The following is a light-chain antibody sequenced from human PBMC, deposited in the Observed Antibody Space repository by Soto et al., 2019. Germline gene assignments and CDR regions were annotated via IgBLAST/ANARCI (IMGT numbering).Light chain of an antibody. CDR1: SSNIGAGYD. J-gene: IGLJ2*01. V-gene: IGLV1-40*01. CDR3: QSYDSSLSALV. CDR2: GNS. Sequence: QSLRTQPPSVSGAPGQRVTISCTGSSSNIGAGYDVHWYQQLPGTAPKLLIYGNSNRPSGVPDRFSGSKSGTSASLAITGLQAEDEADYYCQSYDSSLSALVFGGGTKVTVL.